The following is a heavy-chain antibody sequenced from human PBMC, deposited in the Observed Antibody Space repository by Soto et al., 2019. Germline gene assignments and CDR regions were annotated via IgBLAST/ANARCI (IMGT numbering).Heavy chain of an antibody. J-gene: IGHJ5*02. V-gene: IGHV3-23*01. CDR3: AKGSTAMVYNWFDP. Sequence: PGGSLRLSCAASGFTFSTYVMNWVRQAPGKGLEWVSTITVNGANTYYADSVKGRFTNSRDNSKNTLHLQMNGLRVEDTAVYHCAKGSTAMVYNWFDPWGQGTLVTVSS. CDR1: GFTFSTYV. D-gene: IGHD2-21*02. CDR2: ITVNGANT.